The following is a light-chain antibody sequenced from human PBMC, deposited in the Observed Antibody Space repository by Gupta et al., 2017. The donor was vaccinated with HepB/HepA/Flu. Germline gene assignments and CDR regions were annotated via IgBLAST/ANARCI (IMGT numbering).Light chain of an antibody. V-gene: IGKV4-1*01. CDR1: QSLLYRSNQRNH. CDR2: WAS. J-gene: IGKJ4*01. Sequence: DIVMTQSPDSLVVALGQRATITCRSSQSLLYRSNQRNHLFWYQQKSGQPPKLLIYWASTRESGVPERFSGSGSGTKFTLTINNVQAEDVAIYYCQQDDKTPRTFGGGTMVEIK. CDR3: QQDDKTPRT.